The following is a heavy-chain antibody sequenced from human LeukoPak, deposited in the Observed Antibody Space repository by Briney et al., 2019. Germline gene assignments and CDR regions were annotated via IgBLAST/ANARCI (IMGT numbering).Heavy chain of an antibody. D-gene: IGHD5-18*01. J-gene: IGHJ5*02. Sequence: GESLKISYTASGYSFASSWIAWVRQMPGKGLEWMGIIFPDDSNTGYNPSFQGQVTMSADKSVSTAYLQWSSLKASDTAIYYCARQTYSYGPMSWFDPWGQGTLVTVSS. CDR3: ARQTYSYGPMSWFDP. CDR1: GYSFASSW. CDR2: IFPDDSNT. V-gene: IGHV5-51*01.